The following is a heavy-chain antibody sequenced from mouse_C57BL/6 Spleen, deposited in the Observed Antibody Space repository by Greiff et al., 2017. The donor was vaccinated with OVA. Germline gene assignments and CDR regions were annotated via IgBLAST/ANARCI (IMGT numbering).Heavy chain of an antibody. Sequence: EVKLMESGEGLVKPGGSLKLSCAASGFTFSSYAMSWVRQTPEKRLEWVAYISSGGDYSYYADTVKGRFTISRDNARNTLYLQMSSLKSEDTAMYYCTRGDGSRRNFDYWGQGTTLTVSS. CDR3: TRGDGSRRNFDY. J-gene: IGHJ2*01. D-gene: IGHD1-1*01. CDR1: GFTFSSYA. V-gene: IGHV5-9-1*02. CDR2: ISSGGDYS.